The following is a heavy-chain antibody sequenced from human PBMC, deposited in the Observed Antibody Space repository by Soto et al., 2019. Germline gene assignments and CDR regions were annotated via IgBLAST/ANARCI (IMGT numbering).Heavy chain of an antibody. CDR2: INAYNGNT. CDR3: VRDPVAGTYFDY. D-gene: IGHD6-19*01. V-gene: IGHV1-18*01. CDR1: GYTFTSYG. Sequence: QVQLVQSGAEVKKPGASVKVSCKAYGYTFTSYGISWVRQAPGQGLEWMGWINAYNGNTNYAQKLQGRVTMTTDTSMSTAYMALRSLRSDDTAVYYCVRDPVAGTYFDYWGQGALVTVSS. J-gene: IGHJ4*02.